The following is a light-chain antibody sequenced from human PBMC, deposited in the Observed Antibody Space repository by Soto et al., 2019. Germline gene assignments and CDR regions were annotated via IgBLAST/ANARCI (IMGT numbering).Light chain of an antibody. Sequence: IKMYHSPSSLSASVRDRVTITCRASQSISRYLNWYHQRPGKAPKRLIYVASSLQSVVPSRFSGSGSGTDFTLTIISLQPEDFATYYCQQSYSTPSTFGQGAKVDIK. CDR2: VAS. CDR1: QSISRY. V-gene: IGKV1-39*01. CDR3: QQSYSTPST. J-gene: IGKJ1*01.